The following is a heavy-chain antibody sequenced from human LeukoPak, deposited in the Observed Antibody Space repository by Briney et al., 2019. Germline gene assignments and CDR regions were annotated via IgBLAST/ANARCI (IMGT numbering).Heavy chain of an antibody. J-gene: IGHJ4*02. Sequence: PGGSLRLSCAASGLTFRNYDMSWVRQAPGKGLEWVSSVSGSGDRTYYADSVKGRFTISRDNSKNTLYLQMNSLRAEDTAVYYCAKGFFWLEHHFDYWGQGTLVTVSS. D-gene: IGHD1/OR15-1a*01. CDR1: GLTFRNYD. CDR2: VSGSGDRT. CDR3: AKGFFWLEHHFDY. V-gene: IGHV3-23*01.